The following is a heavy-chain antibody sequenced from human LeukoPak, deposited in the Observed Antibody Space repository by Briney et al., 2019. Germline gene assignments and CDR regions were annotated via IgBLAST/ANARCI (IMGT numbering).Heavy chain of an antibody. CDR1: GYTFTSYG. V-gene: IGHV1-18*01. J-gene: IGHJ6*02. CDR2: ISACNGNT. CDR3: ARDKYCSGGSCYPPLGMDV. D-gene: IGHD2-15*01. Sequence: GASVKVSCKASGYTFTSYGISWVRQAPGQGLEWMGWISACNGNTNYAQKLQGRVTMITDTSTSTAYMELRSLRSDDTAVYYCARDKYCSGGSCYPPLGMDVWGQGTTVTVSS.